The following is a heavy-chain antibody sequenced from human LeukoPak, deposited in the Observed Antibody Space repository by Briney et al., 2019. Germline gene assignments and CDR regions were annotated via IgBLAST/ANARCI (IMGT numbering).Heavy chain of an antibody. CDR2: FYSNGGST. J-gene: IGHJ3*02. CDR3: DRPVVPWSMKTGGGCVLDS. V-gene: IGHV3-64*01. Sequence: PGGSLRLSCTVSGFTFSKYDMHWVRQAPGKGLEYVSSFYSNGGSTFYAHSVKGRFTISGDTSKNTAYLQLSGLRAEDTAVYYCDRPVVPWSMKTGGGCVLDSWGQGRMVTVSS. CDR1: GFTFSKYD. D-gene: IGHD2-2*01.